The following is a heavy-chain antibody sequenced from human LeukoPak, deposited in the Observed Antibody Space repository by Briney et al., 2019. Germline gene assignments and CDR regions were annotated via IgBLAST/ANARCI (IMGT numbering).Heavy chain of an antibody. CDR2: MNPNSGNT. Sequence: ASVKVSCKASGYTFTSYDINWVRQAPGQGLEWMGWMNPNSGNTGYAQKFQGRVTMTRNTSISTAYMELSSLRSEDTAVYYCARAGIAVAGQAEYFQHWGQGTLVTVSS. CDR3: ARAGIAVAGQAEYFQH. D-gene: IGHD6-19*01. V-gene: IGHV1-8*01. CDR1: GYTFTSYD. J-gene: IGHJ1*01.